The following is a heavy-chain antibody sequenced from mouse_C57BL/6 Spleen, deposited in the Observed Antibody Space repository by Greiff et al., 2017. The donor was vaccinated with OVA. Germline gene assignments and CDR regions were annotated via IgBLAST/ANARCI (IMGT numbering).Heavy chain of an antibody. D-gene: IGHD1-1*01. Sequence: QVQLQQSGPELVKPGASVKISCKASGYAFSSSWMNWVKQRPGKGLEWIGRIYPGDGDTNYNGKFQGKATLTADKSSSTAYLQHSSRTSEDSAVYFCARVITTVVATKDYWGQGTTLTVSS. J-gene: IGHJ2*01. CDR1: GYAFSSSW. V-gene: IGHV1-82*01. CDR3: ARVITTVVATKDY. CDR2: IYPGDGDT.